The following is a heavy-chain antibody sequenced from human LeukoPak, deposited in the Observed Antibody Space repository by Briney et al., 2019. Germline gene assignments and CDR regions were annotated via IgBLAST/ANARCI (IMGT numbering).Heavy chain of an antibody. Sequence: PGGSLRLSCAASGFTLSSYAMSWVRQAPGKGLEWVSAISDTGNTYHADSVKGRFTISRDSSKNTLFLQMNRLRPEDAAVYYCAKAPVTTCRGAFCYPFDYWGLGTQVTVSS. D-gene: IGHD2-15*01. CDR1: GFTLSSYA. CDR2: ISDTGNT. J-gene: IGHJ4*02. V-gene: IGHV3-23*01. CDR3: AKAPVTTCRGAFCYPFDY.